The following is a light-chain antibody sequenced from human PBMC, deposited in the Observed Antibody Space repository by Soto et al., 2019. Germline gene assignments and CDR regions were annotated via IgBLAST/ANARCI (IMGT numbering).Light chain of an antibody. CDR3: STYAGRVV. CDR1: SSDVGSYNL. J-gene: IGLJ2*01. V-gene: IGLV2-23*01. CDR2: EGT. Sequence: QSALTQPASVSGSPGQSITISCTGTSSDVGSYNLVSWYQQHPGKAPKLMIYEGTNRPSGVSNRFSGSKSGNTASLTISGLQAEDEAHYYCSTYAGRVVFGGGTQLTGL.